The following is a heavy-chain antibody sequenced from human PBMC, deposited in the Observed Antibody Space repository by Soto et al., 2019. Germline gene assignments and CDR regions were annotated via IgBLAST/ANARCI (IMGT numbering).Heavy chain of an antibody. CDR3: TKSSSYTYNYYMDV. J-gene: IGHJ6*03. Sequence: EVQLVESGGGLVQPSRSLRLSCAASGFTFDDYAMHWVRQPPGKGLEWVSGISWNSGNIGYADSVKGRFTISRDNAKNSLYLQMKSLRAEDTALYYCTKSSSYTYNYYMDVWGKGTTVTVSS. CDR2: ISWNSGNI. D-gene: IGHD6-6*01. V-gene: IGHV3-9*01. CDR1: GFTFDDYA.